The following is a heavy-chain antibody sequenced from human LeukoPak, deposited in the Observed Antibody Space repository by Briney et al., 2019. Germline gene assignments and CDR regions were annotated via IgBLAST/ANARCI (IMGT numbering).Heavy chain of an antibody. CDR3: TKRPVVVITTPYFDY. D-gene: IGHD3-22*01. J-gene: IGHJ4*02. Sequence: GGSLRLSCAASGFTFSSYAMSWVRQAPGKGLEWVSTISGSGTTTYYADSVKGRFTISRDNSKNTLYLQMNSLRAENTAVYYCTKRPVVVITTPYFDYWGQGTLVTVSS. CDR2: ISGSGTTT. CDR1: GFTFSSYA. V-gene: IGHV3-23*01.